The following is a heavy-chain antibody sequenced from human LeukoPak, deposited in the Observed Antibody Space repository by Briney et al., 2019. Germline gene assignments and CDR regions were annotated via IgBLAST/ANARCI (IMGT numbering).Heavy chain of an antibody. J-gene: IGHJ6*03. CDR3: ARALYSSSQGYYYYHMDV. V-gene: IGHV4-34*01. CDR2: INHSGST. D-gene: IGHD6-6*01. CDR1: GGSFSGYY. Sequence: SETLSLTCAVYGGSFSGYYWSWIRQPPGKGLEWIGEINHSGSTNYNPSLKSRVSISVDTSRNQFSLKVSSVTAADTAVYYCARALYSSSQGYYYYHMDVWGKGTTVTVSS.